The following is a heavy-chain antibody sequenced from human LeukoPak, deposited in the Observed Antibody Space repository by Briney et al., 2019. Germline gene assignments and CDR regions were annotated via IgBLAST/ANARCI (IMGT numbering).Heavy chain of an antibody. V-gene: IGHV3-30*02. J-gene: IGHJ4*02. CDR1: GFTFSTYG. CDR3: AKAGPRKDYEVDY. Sequence: GGSLRLSCAASGFTFSTYGMHWVRQAPGKGLEWVAFIRYDGSNQYYADSVKGRFTISRDNSKNTLYLQMNSLRAEDTAVYYCAKAGPRKDYEVDYWGQGTLVTVSS. CDR2: IRYDGSNQ. D-gene: IGHD4-17*01.